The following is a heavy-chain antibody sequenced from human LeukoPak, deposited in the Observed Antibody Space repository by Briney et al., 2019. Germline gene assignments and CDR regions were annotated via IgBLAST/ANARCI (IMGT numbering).Heavy chain of an antibody. V-gene: IGHV4-59*01. Sequence: SETLSLTCTVSGGSISSYYWSWLRQPPGKGLEWIGYIYYSGSTKYNPSLKSRVTVSVDTSKNQFSLKLSSVTAADTAVYYCARAGYYYDTSGYYEYYFDYWGQGTLVTVSS. D-gene: IGHD3-22*01. J-gene: IGHJ4*02. CDR3: ARAGYYYDTSGYYEYYFDY. CDR1: GGSISSYY. CDR2: IYYSGST.